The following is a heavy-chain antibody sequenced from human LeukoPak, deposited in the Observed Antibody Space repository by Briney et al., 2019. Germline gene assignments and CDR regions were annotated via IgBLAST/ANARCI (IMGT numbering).Heavy chain of an antibody. D-gene: IGHD5-18*01. CDR1: GFMFSSNW. J-gene: IGHJ4*02. V-gene: IGHV3-33*08. Sequence: TGGSLGLSCAASGFMFSSNWMSWVRQAPGKGLEWVAVIWYDGSNKYYADSVKGRFTISRDNSKNTLYLQMNSLRAEDTAVYYCAREKGYSYGETFDYWGQGTLVTVSS. CDR3: AREKGYSYGETFDY. CDR2: IWYDGSNK.